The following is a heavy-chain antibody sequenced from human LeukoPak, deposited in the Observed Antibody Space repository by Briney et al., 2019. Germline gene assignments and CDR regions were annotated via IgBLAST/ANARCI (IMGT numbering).Heavy chain of an antibody. D-gene: IGHD1-1*01. V-gene: IGHV1-69*05. CDR1: GGTFITYT. J-gene: IGHJ4*02. CDR2: IIPIFGTA. CDR3: ATYMLRDNWNVHTFDS. Sequence: SVKVSCKASGGTFITYTINWVRQAPGQGLEWMGGIIPIFGTANYAQQFPGRVTVTTDASTSTAFMELSSLRSEDTAVYYCATYMLRDNWNVHTFDSWGQGTLVTVSS.